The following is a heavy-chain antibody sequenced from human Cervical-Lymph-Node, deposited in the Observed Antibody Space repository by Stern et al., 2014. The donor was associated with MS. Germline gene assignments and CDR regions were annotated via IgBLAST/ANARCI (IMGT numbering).Heavy chain of an antibody. D-gene: IGHD2-2*01. CDR3: ASGSCGSPSCYATYGLDV. CDR1: GGALSTSH. J-gene: IGHJ6*02. V-gene: IGHV1-69*11. CDR2: VIPSLATA. Sequence: VQLEQSGAEVKKPGSSVRVSCRASGGALSTSHFNWVRQAPGQGLEWMGRVIPSLATASYAQKFQDRVTITAHATTTYMELSSLTSDDTAVYYCASGSCGSPSCYATYGLDVWGQGTTVTVSS.